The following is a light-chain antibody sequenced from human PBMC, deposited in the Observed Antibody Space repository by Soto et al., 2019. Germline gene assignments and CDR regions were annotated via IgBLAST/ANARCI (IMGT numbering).Light chain of an antibody. Sequence: EIVMTQSPATLSVSPGERATLSCRASQSVSSDLAWYQQKPGQAPRLLIYDASHRATGIPSRFRGSGSGTEFTLTISSLQSEDFALYYCQQYNKWPPLTFGGGTKVEI. V-gene: IGKV3-15*01. CDR2: DAS. CDR3: QQYNKWPPLT. CDR1: QSVSSD. J-gene: IGKJ4*01.